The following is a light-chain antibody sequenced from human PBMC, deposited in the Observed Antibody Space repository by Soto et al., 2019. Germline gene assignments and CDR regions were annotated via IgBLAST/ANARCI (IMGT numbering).Light chain of an antibody. V-gene: IGKV1-39*01. Sequence: DIQMTQSPSSLSASVGDRVIITCRASQSISSYLNWYQQKPGKAPNLLIYAASSLQSGVPSRFSGSGSGTDFPLTIISLQPEDFATYYCQQSYSTPYTFGQGTKLEIK. CDR1: QSISSY. CDR3: QQSYSTPYT. CDR2: AAS. J-gene: IGKJ2*01.